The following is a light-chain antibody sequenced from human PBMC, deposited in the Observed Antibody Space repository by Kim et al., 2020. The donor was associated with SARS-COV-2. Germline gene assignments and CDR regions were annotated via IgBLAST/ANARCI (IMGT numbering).Light chain of an antibody. J-gene: IGLJ2*01. CDR1: SLRTYY. Sequence: SSELTQDPAVSVALGQTVRITCQGDSLRTYYASWYQQKPGQAPVFVIYGKNNRHSGIPDRLSGPSSGNTASLTTTGAQAEDEADYYCNSRDSSGNHLVFG. V-gene: IGLV3-19*01. CDR3: NSRDSSGNHLV. CDR2: GKN.